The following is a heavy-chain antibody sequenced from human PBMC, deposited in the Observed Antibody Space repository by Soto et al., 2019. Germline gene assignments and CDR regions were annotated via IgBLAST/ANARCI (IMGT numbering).Heavy chain of an antibody. CDR1: GFTFSTYA. CDR3: AKNWDTTSSSSSH. J-gene: IGHJ4*02. CDR2: ISGTGGST. V-gene: IGHV3-23*01. Sequence: PWGSLRLSCAASGFTFSTYAMSWVRQAPGKGLEWVSAISGTGGSTYYADSVKGRFTISRDNSKNTLYLQMNSLRAEDTAVYYCAKNWDTTSSSSSHWGQGTLVTVSS. D-gene: IGHD6-6*01.